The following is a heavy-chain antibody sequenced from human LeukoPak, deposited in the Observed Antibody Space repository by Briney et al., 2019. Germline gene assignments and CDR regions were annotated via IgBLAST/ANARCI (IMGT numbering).Heavy chain of an antibody. CDR3: ARVDVDTAMARFDY. CDR2: INPNSGGT. V-gene: IGHV1-2*02. CDR1: GYTFTGYF. Sequence: VASVKVSCKASGYTFTGYFMHWVRQAPGQGLEWMGWINPNSGGTNYAQKFQGRVTMTRDTSNSTAYMDLSRLRSDDTAVYYCARVDVDTAMARFDYWGQGTLVTVSS. D-gene: IGHD5-18*01. J-gene: IGHJ4*02.